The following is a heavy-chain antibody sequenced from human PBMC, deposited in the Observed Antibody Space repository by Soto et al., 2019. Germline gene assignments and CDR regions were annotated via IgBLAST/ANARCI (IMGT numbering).Heavy chain of an antibody. CDR3: ARDYSNPRGRFDP. Sequence: GGSLRLSCVVSGFTSSGYWMTWVRQAPGKGLEWVANINQDGSEKYYVDSVKGRFTISRDNAKNSLYLQMNSLRAEDTAIYYCARDYSNPRGRFDPWGQGTLVTVSS. CDR2: INQDGSEK. J-gene: IGHJ5*02. V-gene: IGHV3-7*01. D-gene: IGHD4-4*01. CDR1: GFTSSGYW.